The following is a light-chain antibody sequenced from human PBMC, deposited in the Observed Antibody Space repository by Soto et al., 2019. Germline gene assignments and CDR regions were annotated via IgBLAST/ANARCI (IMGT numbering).Light chain of an antibody. CDR2: GAS. Sequence: EIVLTQSPGTLSLSPGERATLSCRASQSLISNYLAWYQQKPGQAPRLLISGASNRAAGVPDRFSGSGSGTDFTLTISRLEPEDFAVYYCQQYVDSARTFGQGTKVEIQ. CDR1: QSLISNY. V-gene: IGKV3-20*01. J-gene: IGKJ1*01. CDR3: QQYVDSART.